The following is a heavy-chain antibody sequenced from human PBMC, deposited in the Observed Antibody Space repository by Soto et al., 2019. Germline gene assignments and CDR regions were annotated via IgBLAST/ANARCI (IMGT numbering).Heavy chain of an antibody. J-gene: IGHJ5*02. CDR1: GYSISSGYY. D-gene: IGHD3-22*01. CDR2: TYHGGST. CDR3: ARVGPWVPYYYDSSPYTFENWFDP. Sequence: KSSETLSLTCAVSGYSISSGYYWGWLRQPPGKGLEWIGSTYHGGSTYYNPSLNSRVTLSIDMTNNHVSLILNSVTAADTAVYYCARVGPWVPYYYDSSPYTFENWFDPWGQGTLVTVSS. V-gene: IGHV4-38-2*01.